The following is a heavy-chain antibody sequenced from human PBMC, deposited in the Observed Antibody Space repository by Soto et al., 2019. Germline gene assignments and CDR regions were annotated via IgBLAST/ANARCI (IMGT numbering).Heavy chain of an antibody. CDR1: GFIFNSYI. CDR2: INSGSTSV. CDR3: ASSASPDAY. Sequence: EVQLVESGGGLVQPGGSLRLSCVASGFIFNSYIMNWVRQAPGKGLEWISYINSGSTSVFYADSVKGRFTISRDNAKNSLYLQMNSLRAEDTAVYYCASSASPDAYWGQGTLVTVSS. D-gene: IGHD1-26*01. V-gene: IGHV3-48*01. J-gene: IGHJ4*02.